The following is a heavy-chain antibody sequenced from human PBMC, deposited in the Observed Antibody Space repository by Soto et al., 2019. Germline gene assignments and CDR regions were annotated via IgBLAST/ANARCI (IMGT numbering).Heavy chain of an antibody. CDR3: ARSYYDITGFAVDP. CDR2: MSCGGRF. V-gene: IGHV4-59*02. J-gene: IGHJ5*02. CDR1: VDSVSHGY. D-gene: IGHD3-22*01. Sequence: QMQLQASGPGLVKPSETLSLTCNVSVDSVSHGYWSWIRQPPGQGLEWIGFMSCGGRFNYNPSLTSRATISVETSKNQFSMQVTSVTASDTAVYYGARSYYDITGFAVDPWGQGTLGTFS.